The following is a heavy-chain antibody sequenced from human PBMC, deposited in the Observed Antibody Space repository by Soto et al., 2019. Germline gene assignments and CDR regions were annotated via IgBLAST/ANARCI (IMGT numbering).Heavy chain of an antibody. CDR3: ATDSRGNSGYFDY. CDR1: GGSISSSSYY. CDR2: IYYSGST. Sequence: SETLSLTCTVSGGSISSSSYYWGWIRQPPGKGLEWIGSIYYSGSTYYNPSLKSRVTISVDTSKNQFSLKLSSVTAADTAVYYCATDSRGNSGYFDYWGQGTLVTVSS. D-gene: IGHD2-21*01. V-gene: IGHV4-39*07. J-gene: IGHJ4*02.